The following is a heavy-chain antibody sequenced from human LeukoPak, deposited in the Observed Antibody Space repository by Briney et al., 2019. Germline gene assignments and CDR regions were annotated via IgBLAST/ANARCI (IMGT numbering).Heavy chain of an antibody. Sequence: ASVKVSCKASGYTFPFYGITWVRQAPGQGLEWMGWITAYNGNTSYAQKLQGRVTMTTDISTSTAFMELRSLRSDDTAVYYCARTGTKINSGGVIANDYWGQGTLVTVSS. CDR2: ITAYNGNT. J-gene: IGHJ4*02. CDR1: GYTFPFYG. D-gene: IGHD3-16*02. V-gene: IGHV1-18*01. CDR3: ARTGTKINSGGVIANDY.